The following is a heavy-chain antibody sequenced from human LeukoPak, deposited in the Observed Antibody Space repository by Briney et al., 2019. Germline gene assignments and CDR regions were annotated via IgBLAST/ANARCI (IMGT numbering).Heavy chain of an antibody. V-gene: IGHV5-51*01. CDR3: ASAIAAAGNYYYYGMDV. Sequence: GESLQISCQGSGYSFTSYWIGWVRQMPGKGLEWMGIIYPGDSDTRYSPSFQGQVTISADKSISTAYLQWSSLKASDTAMYYCASAIAAAGNYYYYGMDVWGQGTTVTVSS. CDR2: IYPGDSDT. J-gene: IGHJ6*02. D-gene: IGHD6-13*01. CDR1: GYSFTSYW.